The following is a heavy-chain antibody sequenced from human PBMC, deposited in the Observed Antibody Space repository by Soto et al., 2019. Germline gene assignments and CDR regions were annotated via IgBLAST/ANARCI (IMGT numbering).Heavy chain of an antibody. CDR1: GGSISSGGYS. CDR3: VRVGDGYNSYPSYFDY. V-gene: IGHV4-30-2*01. J-gene: IGHJ4*02. Sequence: QLQLQESGSGLVKPSQTLSLTCAVSGGSISSGGYSWSWIRQPPGKGLEWIGYIYHSGSTYYNPSLKSRVTISVDRSKNQFSLKLSSVTAADTAVYYCVRVGDGYNSYPSYFDYWGQGTLVTVSS. CDR2: IYHSGST. D-gene: IGHD1-1*01.